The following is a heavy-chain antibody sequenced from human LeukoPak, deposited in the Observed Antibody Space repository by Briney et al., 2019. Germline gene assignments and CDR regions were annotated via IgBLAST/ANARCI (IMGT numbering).Heavy chain of an antibody. J-gene: IGHJ4*02. Sequence: SETLSLTCTISGGSVSDYYWSWIRQSPGKGLEWIGYIYHTGSTSYSPSLKSRVTISADTSKNQFSLKLSSVTAADTAVYYCARGDVDTAMDDYWGQGTLVTVSS. V-gene: IGHV4-59*02. CDR2: IYHTGST. CDR1: GGSVSDYY. CDR3: ARGDVDTAMDDY. D-gene: IGHD5-18*01.